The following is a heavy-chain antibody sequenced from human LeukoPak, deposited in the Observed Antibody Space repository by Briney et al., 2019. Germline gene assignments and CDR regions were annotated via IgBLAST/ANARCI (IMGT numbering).Heavy chain of an antibody. Sequence: PGGSLRLSCVASGFTFSSRDWMTWVRQAPGKALEWVSSITSSGAYIFYADSVKGRFTISRDNAKDSLYLQMNSLRAEDTAVYYCARDFGELLNLVFDIWGQGTMVTVSS. CDR1: GFTFSSRDW. D-gene: IGHD3-10*01. CDR2: ITSSGAYI. CDR3: ARDFGELLNLVFDI. J-gene: IGHJ3*02. V-gene: IGHV3-21*01.